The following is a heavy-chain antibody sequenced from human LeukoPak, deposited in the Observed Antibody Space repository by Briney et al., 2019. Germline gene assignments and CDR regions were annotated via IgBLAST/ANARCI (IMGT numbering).Heavy chain of an antibody. J-gene: IGHJ6*02. CDR1: GYTFTSYY. Sequence: SVQVSCKASGYTFTSYYMHWVRQAPGQGLEWMGIINPSGGSTSYAQKFQGRVTMTRDTSTSTVYMELSSLRSEDTAVYYCARAAMVRGVIIIGLYGMDVWGQGTTVTVSS. D-gene: IGHD3-10*01. CDR3: ARAAMVRGVIIIGLYGMDV. CDR2: INPSGGST. V-gene: IGHV1-46*01.